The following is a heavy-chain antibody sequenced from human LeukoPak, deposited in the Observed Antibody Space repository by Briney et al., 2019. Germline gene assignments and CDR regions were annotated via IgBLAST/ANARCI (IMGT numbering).Heavy chain of an antibody. CDR1: GFTFSSYG. V-gene: IGHV3-30*18. D-gene: IGHD6-19*01. Sequence: PGGSLRLSCAASGFTFSSYGMYWVRQAPGKGLEWVAVISLDGSNKYYADSVRGRLTVSRDNSKDTLYLQMNSLRAEDTAVYYCAKDEIGAVAGLLDYWGQGILVTVSS. CDR3: AKDEIGAVAGLLDY. J-gene: IGHJ4*02. CDR2: ISLDGSNK.